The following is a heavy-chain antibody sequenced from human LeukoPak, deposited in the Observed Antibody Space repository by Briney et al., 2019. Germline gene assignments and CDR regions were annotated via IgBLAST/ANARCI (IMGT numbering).Heavy chain of an antibody. CDR3: ARQKCTSTSCLTKNAFDI. CDR2: IYTSGST. Sequence: SETLSLTCTVSGSISCYYWSWIRQPPGKGLEWIGSIYTSGSTNYNPSLESRVTISVDTSKNQFSLDLSSVTAADTAVYYCARQKCTSTSCLTKNAFDIWGQGTMVTVSS. V-gene: IGHV4-4*09. J-gene: IGHJ3*02. D-gene: IGHD2-2*01. CDR1: GSISCYY.